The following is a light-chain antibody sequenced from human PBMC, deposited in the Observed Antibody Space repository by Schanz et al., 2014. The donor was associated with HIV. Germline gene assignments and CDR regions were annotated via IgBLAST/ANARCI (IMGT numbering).Light chain of an antibody. CDR3: QQYGSSPRT. CDR2: SAS. J-gene: IGKJ2*01. CDR1: QTVSSSS. V-gene: IGKV3-20*01. Sequence: EIVLTQSPGTLSLSLGERATLSCRASQTVSSSSLAWYQQEPGQSPRLLIYSASSRATGIPDRFSGSGSGTDFTLTISRLEPEDSAVYYCQQYGSSPRTFGQGTKLEIK.